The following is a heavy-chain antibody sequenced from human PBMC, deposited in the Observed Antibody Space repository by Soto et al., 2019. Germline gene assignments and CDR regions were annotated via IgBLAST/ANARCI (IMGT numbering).Heavy chain of an antibody. V-gene: IGHV4-31*03. CDR2: IYYSGST. CDR1: GGSISSGAYY. Sequence: SETLSVTCTVAGGSISSGAYYWSWIRQHPGKGLEWIGYIYYSGSTYYNPSLKSRVTISVDTSKNQFSLKLSSVTAADTAVYYCARQPYSSSWYTFDPWGQRTLVTVSS. CDR3: ARQPYSSSWYTFDP. J-gene: IGHJ5*02. D-gene: IGHD6-13*01.